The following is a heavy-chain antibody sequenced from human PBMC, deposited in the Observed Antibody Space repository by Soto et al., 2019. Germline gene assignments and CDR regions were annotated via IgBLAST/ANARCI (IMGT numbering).Heavy chain of an antibody. CDR1: GFTFSSYG. D-gene: IGHD1-26*01. V-gene: IGHV3-30*03. CDR3: ARTPDAIVGATFRYGMDV. Sequence: QVQLVESGGGVVQPGRSLRLFCAASGFTFSSYGMHWVRQAPGQGLEWVAVISYDGSNKYYADSVKGRFTISRDNSKNPXXLQMNSLRAEDTAVYYCARTPDAIVGATFRYGMDVWGQGTTVTVSS. CDR2: ISYDGSNK. J-gene: IGHJ6*02.